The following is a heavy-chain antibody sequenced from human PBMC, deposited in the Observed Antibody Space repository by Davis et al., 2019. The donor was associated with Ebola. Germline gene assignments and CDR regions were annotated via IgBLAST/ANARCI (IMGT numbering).Heavy chain of an antibody. V-gene: IGHV3-7*01. J-gene: IGHJ4*02. Sequence: GESLKISCAASGFTFSSYWMSWVRQAPGKGLEWVANIKQDGSEKYYVDSVKGRFTISRDNAKNSLYLQMNSLRAEDTAVYYCARGGEDSFDYWGQGTLVTVSS. CDR3: ARGGEDSFDY. CDR1: GFTFSSYW. D-gene: IGHD2-15*01. CDR2: IKQDGSEK.